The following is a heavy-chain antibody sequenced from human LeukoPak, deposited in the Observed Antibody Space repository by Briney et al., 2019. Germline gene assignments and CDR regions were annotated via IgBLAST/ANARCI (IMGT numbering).Heavy chain of an antibody. V-gene: IGHV4-59*08. CDR1: GDSVSSFY. CDR3: VLAPNSNWFDF. D-gene: IGHD2-15*01. J-gene: IGHJ4*02. CDR2: IHYSGSS. Sequence: SETLSLTCSVSGDSVSSFYWNWLRQSPGRGLEWIGNIHYSGSSIYNPSLRSRVTMSIDTSKKQFFLKLTSVTAADTAVYYCVLAPNSNWFDFWGQGTLVTVSS.